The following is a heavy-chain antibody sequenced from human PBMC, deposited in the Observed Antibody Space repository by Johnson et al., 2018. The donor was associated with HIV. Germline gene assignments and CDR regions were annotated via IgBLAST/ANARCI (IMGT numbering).Heavy chain of an antibody. CDR1: GFTFSSYG. Sequence: QVQLVESGGGVVQPGRSLRLSCAASGFTFSSYGMHWVRQAPGKGLEWVAVISYDGSNKYYADSVKGRFTISRDNSKNTLYLQMNSLRAEDTAVYYCARVGSSGWYEMDAFDIWGQGTMVTVSS. CDR2: ISYDGSNK. J-gene: IGHJ3*02. CDR3: ARVGSSGWYEMDAFDI. D-gene: IGHD6-19*01. V-gene: IGHV3-30*03.